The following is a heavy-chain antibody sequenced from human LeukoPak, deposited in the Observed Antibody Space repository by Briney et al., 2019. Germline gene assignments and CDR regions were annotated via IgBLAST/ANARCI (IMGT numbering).Heavy chain of an antibody. CDR1: GFTLSSYS. J-gene: IGHJ4*02. D-gene: IGHD3-3*01. CDR2: ISSSSYI. Sequence: GGSLRLSCAASGFTLSSYSMNWVRQAPGKGLEWVSSISSSSYIYYADSVKGRFTISRDNAKNSLYLQMNSLRAEDTAVYYCARAITIFGVDAIWGQGTLVTVSS. V-gene: IGHV3-21*01. CDR3: ARAITIFGVDAI.